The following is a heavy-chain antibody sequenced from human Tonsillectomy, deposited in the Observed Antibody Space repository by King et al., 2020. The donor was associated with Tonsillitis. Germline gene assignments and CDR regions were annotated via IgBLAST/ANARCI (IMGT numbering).Heavy chain of an antibody. CDR3: ARVTTGAFDI. CDR1: GFTFSDYW. CDR2: INSDGSSI. Sequence: VQLVESGGGLVQPGGSLILSCAGSGFTFSDYWMHWVRQAPGKGLVWVSGINSDGSSIIYADSVKGRITITRDIAKNTLYLQMNGLRAEDTAVYYCARVTTGAFDIWGQGTMVTVSS. J-gene: IGHJ3*02. D-gene: IGHD4-17*01. V-gene: IGHV3-74*01.